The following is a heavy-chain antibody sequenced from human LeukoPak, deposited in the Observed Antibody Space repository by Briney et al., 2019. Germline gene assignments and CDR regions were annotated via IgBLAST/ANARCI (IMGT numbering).Heavy chain of an antibody. CDR2: INPSGGST. D-gene: IGHD5-24*01. CDR1: GYTFTSYY. J-gene: IGHJ4*02. Sequence: GASVKVSCKASGYTFTSYYMHWVRQAPGQGLEWMGIINPSGGSTSYAQKFQGRVTMTRDMSTSTVYMELGSLRSEDTAVYYCARFRDGYNHDYWGQGTLVIVSS. CDR3: ARFRDGYNHDY. V-gene: IGHV1-46*01.